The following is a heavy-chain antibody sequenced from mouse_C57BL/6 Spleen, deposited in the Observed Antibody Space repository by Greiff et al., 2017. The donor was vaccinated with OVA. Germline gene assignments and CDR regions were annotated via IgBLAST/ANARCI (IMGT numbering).Heavy chain of an antibody. D-gene: IGHD2-12*01. CDR3: ARKKEGDSPV. CDR2: IDPSDSYT. Sequence: QVQLQQPGAELVKPGASVKLSCKASGYTFTSYWMQWVKQRPGQGLEWIGEIDPSDSYTNYNQKFKGKATLTVDTSSSTAYMQLSSLTSEDSAVYYCARKKEGDSPVWGTGTTVTVSS. CDR1: GYTFTSYW. J-gene: IGHJ1*03. V-gene: IGHV1-50*01.